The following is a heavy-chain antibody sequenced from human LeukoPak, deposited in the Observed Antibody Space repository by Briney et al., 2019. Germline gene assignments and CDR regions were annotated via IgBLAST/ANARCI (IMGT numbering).Heavy chain of an antibody. D-gene: IGHD6-25*01. CDR3: ARQRESYFDY. V-gene: IGHV1-3*02. J-gene: IGHJ4*02. Sequence: ASVKVSCKASGYTFTSYVIHWVRQAPGQRLEWMGWSNAGNGNTKYSQEFQGRVTITRDTSASTAYMKLSSLRAEDMAVYYCARQRESYFDYWGQGTLVTVSS. CDR1: GYTFTSYV. CDR2: SNAGNGNT.